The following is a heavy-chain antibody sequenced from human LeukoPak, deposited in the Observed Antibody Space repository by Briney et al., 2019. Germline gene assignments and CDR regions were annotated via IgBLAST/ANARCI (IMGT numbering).Heavy chain of an antibody. J-gene: IGHJ3*01. CDR2: IYPGDSDT. CDR1: GYSFTSYW. CDR3: AREGPGLFDF. Sequence: GESLKISCKGSGYSFTSYWIGWVRQMPGKGLEWMGIIYPGDSDTRYSPSFQGQVTISADKSLTSAYLQWSSLKASASAMYYCAREGPGLFDFWGQGTMVSVSS. V-gene: IGHV5-51*01.